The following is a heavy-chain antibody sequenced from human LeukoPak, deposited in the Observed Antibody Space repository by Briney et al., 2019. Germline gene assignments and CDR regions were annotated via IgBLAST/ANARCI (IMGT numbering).Heavy chain of an antibody. J-gene: IGHJ5*02. D-gene: IGHD6-6*01. CDR2: INHSGST. CDR3: ARGGSIAARPGFDP. CDR1: GGSFSGYY. V-gene: IGHV4-34*01. Sequence: PSETLSLTCAVYGGSFSGYYWSWIRQPPGKGLEWIGEINHSGSTNYNPSLKSRVTISVDTSKDQFSLKLSSVTAADTAVYYCARGGSIAARPGFDPWGQGTLVTVSS.